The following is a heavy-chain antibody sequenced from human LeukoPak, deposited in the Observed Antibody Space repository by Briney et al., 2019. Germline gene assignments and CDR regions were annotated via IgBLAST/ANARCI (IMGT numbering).Heavy chain of an antibody. CDR1: GGSFSGYY. Sequence: SETLSLTCAVYGGSFSGYYWSWIRQPPGKGLEWIWEINHSGSTNYNPSLKSRVTISVDTSKNQFSLKLSSVTAADTAVYYCASTYYDILTGREDAFDIWGQGTMVTVSS. CDR3: ASTYYDILTGREDAFDI. D-gene: IGHD3-9*01. V-gene: IGHV4-34*01. J-gene: IGHJ3*02. CDR2: INHSGST.